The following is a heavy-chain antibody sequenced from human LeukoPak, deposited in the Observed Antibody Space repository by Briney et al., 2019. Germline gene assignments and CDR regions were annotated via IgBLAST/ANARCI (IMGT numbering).Heavy chain of an antibody. CDR3: ARRLAVGLFDH. Sequence: GGSLRLSCAASGFTFSDYYMSWIRQAPGKGLEWVSYISSSTNYADSVKGRFTISRDNAKNSLYLQMNSLRAEDTAVYYCARRLAVGLFDHWGQGTLVTVSS. CDR1: GFTFSDYY. V-gene: IGHV3-11*03. D-gene: IGHD1-26*01. CDR2: ISSST. J-gene: IGHJ4*02.